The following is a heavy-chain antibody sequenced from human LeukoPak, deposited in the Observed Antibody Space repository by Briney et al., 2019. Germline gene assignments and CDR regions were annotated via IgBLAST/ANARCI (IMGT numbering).Heavy chain of an antibody. CDR1: GFTFSSHA. J-gene: IGHJ4*02. CDR3: AKAYHDSGCLIDY. V-gene: IGHV3-23*01. D-gene: IGHD6-19*01. Sequence: GGSLRLSCAASGFTFSSHAMTWVRQAPGNGREWVAAMRGNGATTDYADSVKGRCTISRDNSKRTLYLQLNSLRAEDTAVYYCAKAYHDSGCLIDYWGQGTLVTVSS. CDR2: MRGNGATT.